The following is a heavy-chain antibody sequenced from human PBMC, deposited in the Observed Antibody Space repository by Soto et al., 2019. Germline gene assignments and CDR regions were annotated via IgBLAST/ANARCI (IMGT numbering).Heavy chain of an antibody. D-gene: IGHD3-22*01. V-gene: IGHV3-33*01. CDR3: ASSGLYYDRENWFDP. CDR2: IWYDGSNK. Sequence: QVQLVESGGGVVQPGRSLRLSCAASGFTFSSYGMHWVRQAPGKGLEWVAVIWYDGSNKYYADSVKGRFTISRDNSKNTLYLQMNRLRAEDTAVYYCASSGLYYDRENWFDPWGQGTLVTVSS. J-gene: IGHJ5*02. CDR1: GFTFSSYG.